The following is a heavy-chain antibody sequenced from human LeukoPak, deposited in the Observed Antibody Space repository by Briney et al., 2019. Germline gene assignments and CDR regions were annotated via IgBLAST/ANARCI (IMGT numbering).Heavy chain of an antibody. D-gene: IGHD4-11*01. CDR1: GGSISSSSYY. V-gene: IGHV4-39*01. CDR3: ARQATVDDAFDI. Sequence: SETLSLTCTVSGGSISSSSYYWGWIRQPPGKGLEWIGSIYYSGSTYYNPSLKSRVTISVDTSKNQFSLKLSSVTAADTAVYYCARQATVDDAFDIWGQGTMVTVSS. CDR2: IYYSGST. J-gene: IGHJ3*02.